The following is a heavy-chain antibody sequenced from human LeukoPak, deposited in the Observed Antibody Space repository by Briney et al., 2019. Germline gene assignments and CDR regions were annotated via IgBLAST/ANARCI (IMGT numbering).Heavy chain of an antibody. CDR1: GFTFSSYA. J-gene: IGHJ4*02. CDR2: ISGSGGST. D-gene: IGHD3-9*01. Sequence: TGGSLRLSCAASGFTFSSYAMSWVRQAPGKGLGWVSAISGSGGSTYYADSVKGRFTISRDNSKNTLYLQMNSLRAEDTAVYYCAKVDYDILTGYYNSKYYFDYWGQGTLVTVSS. V-gene: IGHV3-23*01. CDR3: AKVDYDILTGYYNSKYYFDY.